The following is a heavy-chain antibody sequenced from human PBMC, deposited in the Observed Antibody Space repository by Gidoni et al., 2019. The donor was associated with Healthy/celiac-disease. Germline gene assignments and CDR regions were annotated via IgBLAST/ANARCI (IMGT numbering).Heavy chain of an antibody. CDR3: AKDLSRAVRVY. D-gene: IGHD3-10*02. CDR1: GFTFSSYA. J-gene: IGHJ4*02. Sequence: EVQLLESGGGLVQPGGSLRLSCAASGFTFSSYAMSWVRQAPVKGLEWVSAIRGSGGRTYYADSVKGRFTISRDNSKNTLYLQMNSLRAEDTAVYYCAKDLSRAVRVYWGQGTLVTVSS. V-gene: IGHV3-23*01. CDR2: IRGSGGRT.